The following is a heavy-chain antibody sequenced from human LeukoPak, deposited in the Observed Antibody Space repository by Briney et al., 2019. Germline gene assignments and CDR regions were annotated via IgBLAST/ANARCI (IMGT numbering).Heavy chain of an antibody. Sequence: SETLSLTCTVSGGSIISSSYYWGWIRQPPGKGLEWIGSIYYSGSAYYNPSLKSRVTISVDTSKNQFSLKLSSVTAADTAVYYCARGELDYGDINWFDPWGQGTLVTVSS. CDR1: GGSIISSSYY. CDR3: ARGELDYGDINWFDP. CDR2: IYYSGSA. J-gene: IGHJ5*02. D-gene: IGHD4-17*01. V-gene: IGHV4-39*07.